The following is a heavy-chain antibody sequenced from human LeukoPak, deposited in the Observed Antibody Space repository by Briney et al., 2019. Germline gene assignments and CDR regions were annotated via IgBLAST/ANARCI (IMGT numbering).Heavy chain of an antibody. Sequence: GASPRLSCAASGFSFSSYPMSWVRQAPGKGLEWVSGISWNSGSIGYADSVKGRFTISRDNAKNSLYLQMNSLRAEDTALYYCAKGRKQQLSTNWFDPWGQGTLVTVSS. CDR1: GFSFSSYP. CDR3: AKGRKQQLSTNWFDP. V-gene: IGHV3-9*01. CDR2: ISWNSGSI. D-gene: IGHD6-13*01. J-gene: IGHJ5*02.